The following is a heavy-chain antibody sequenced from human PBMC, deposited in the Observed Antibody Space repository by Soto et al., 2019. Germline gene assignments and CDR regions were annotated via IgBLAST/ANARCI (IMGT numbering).Heavy chain of an antibody. D-gene: IGHD6-13*01. CDR1: GGTFSSYA. CDR3: ARDRRAAAGKGVPAPDYYYYYGMDV. CDR2: IIPIFGTA. Sequence: QVQLVQSGAEVKKPGSSVKVSCKASGGTFSSYAISWVRQAPGQGLEWMGGIIPIFGTANYAQKFQGRVTITADESTSTAYMELSSLRSEDTAVYYCARDRRAAAGKGVPAPDYYYYYGMDVWGQGTTVTVSS. J-gene: IGHJ6*02. V-gene: IGHV1-69*01.